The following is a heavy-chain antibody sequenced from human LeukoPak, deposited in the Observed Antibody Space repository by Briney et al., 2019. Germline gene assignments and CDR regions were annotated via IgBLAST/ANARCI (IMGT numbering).Heavy chain of an antibody. CDR3: ARDVDSPYAFDI. J-gene: IGHJ3*02. V-gene: IGHV4-59*01. CDR2: IYYSGST. CDR1: GGSISSYY. D-gene: IGHD2-15*01. Sequence: SETLSLTCTVSGGSISSYYWSWIRQPPGKGLEWIGYIYYSGSTNYNPSLKSRVTISVDTSKNQFSLKLSSVTAADTAVYYCARDVDSPYAFDIWGQGTMVTVSS.